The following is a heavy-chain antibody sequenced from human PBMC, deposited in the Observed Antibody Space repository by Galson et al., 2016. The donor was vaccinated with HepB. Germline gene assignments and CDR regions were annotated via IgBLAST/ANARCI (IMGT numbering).Heavy chain of an antibody. V-gene: IGHV3-30*18. Sequence: SLRLSCAASGFSFSSYGMHWVRQAPGKGLEWLAVISYDGHNKYYGDSVKGRFTISRDNSNNTLYLQVTNLRAEDTAVYYCAKARSRYGSDCIDYWGQGALVTVSS. CDR3: AKARSRYGSDCIDY. D-gene: IGHD6-19*01. CDR2: ISYDGHNK. J-gene: IGHJ4*02. CDR1: GFSFSSYG.